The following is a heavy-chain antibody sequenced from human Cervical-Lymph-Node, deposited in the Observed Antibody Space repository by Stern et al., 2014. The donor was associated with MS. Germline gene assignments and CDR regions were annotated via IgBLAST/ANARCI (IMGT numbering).Heavy chain of an antibody. D-gene: IGHD2-21*02. V-gene: IGHV1-69*01. Sequence: QVQLVQSGAEVTKPGSSVKVSCKASGGTFRDYAISWVRQAPGQGLEWMGGIIPIFGSTDYAQNFQGRVTITADESTTTAYMDLSSLRSEDTAVYYCARGAYCGGDCYWGWFDSWGQGTLVTVSS. CDR3: ARGAYCGGDCYWGWFDS. J-gene: IGHJ5*01. CDR1: GGTFRDYA. CDR2: IIPIFGST.